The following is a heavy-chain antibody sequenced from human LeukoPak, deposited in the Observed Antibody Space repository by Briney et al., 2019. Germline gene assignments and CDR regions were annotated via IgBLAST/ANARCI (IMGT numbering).Heavy chain of an antibody. CDR1: GYTFTSYG. V-gene: IGHV1-18*01. D-gene: IGHD6-13*01. CDR2: ISAYNGNT. J-gene: IGHJ4*02. CDR3: ARSSWHDPAEDY. Sequence: ASVTVSCKASGYTFTSYGISWVRQAPGQGLEWMGWISAYNGNTNYAQKLQGRVTMTTDTSTSTAYMELRSLRSDDTAVYYCARSSWHDPAEDYWGQGTLVTVSS.